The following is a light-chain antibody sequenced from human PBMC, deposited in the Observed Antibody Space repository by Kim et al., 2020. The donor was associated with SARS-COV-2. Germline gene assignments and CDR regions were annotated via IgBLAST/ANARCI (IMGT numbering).Light chain of an antibody. Sequence: NFMLIQPHSASESPGKTVTISCTASSGNITSNYVQWYQQRPGSAPTTVMYEDKQRPSGVPDRFSGSIDVTSNSASLTISGLETEDEADYYCQTWHITNPLFGGGTQLTVL. V-gene: IGLV6-57*02. CDR2: EDK. CDR1: SGNITSNY. CDR3: QTWHITNPL. J-gene: IGLJ3*02.